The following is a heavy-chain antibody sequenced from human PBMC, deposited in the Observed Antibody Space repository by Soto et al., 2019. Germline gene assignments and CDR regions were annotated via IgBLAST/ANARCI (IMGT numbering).Heavy chain of an antibody. D-gene: IGHD5-12*01. CDR3: AAGGGLPRYY. CDR1: GGPISSGGYS. J-gene: IGHJ4*02. V-gene: IGHV4-30-2*01. CDR2: IYHSGST. Sequence: QLQLQDSASGLVKPSQTLSLTCAVSGGPISSGGYSWRWIRQPPGKGLGWIGYIYHSGSTYYNPSLKSRVTISVDRSKNQFSLKLSSVTAADTAVYYCAAGGGLPRYYWGQGTLVTVSS.